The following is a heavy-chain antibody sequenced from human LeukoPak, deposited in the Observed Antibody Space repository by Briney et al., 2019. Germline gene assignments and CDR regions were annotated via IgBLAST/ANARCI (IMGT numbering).Heavy chain of an antibody. CDR3: ASSEPDYGDYMDWFDP. V-gene: IGHV1-69*06. J-gene: IGHJ5*02. CDR2: IIPIFGTA. CDR1: GGTFSSYA. Sequence: ASVKVSCKASGGTFSSYAISWVRQAPGQGLEWMGGIIPIFGTANYAQKFQGRVTITADKSTSTAYMELSSLRSEDTAVYYCASSEPDYGDYMDWFDPWGQGTLVTVSS. D-gene: IGHD4-17*01.